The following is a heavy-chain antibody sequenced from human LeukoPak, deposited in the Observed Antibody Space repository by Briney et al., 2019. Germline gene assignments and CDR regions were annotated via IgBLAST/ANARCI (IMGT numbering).Heavy chain of an antibody. CDR1: GGSLSSSSYY. CDR3: ARSIVGASGIDAFDI. Sequence: SETLSLTCSDSGGSLSSSSYYWGWIRQPPGKGLEWIGSIYYSGSTYYNPSLKSRVTISVDTSKNQFSLKLSSVTAADTAVYYCARSIVGASGIDAFDIWGQGAMVTVSS. J-gene: IGHJ3*02. V-gene: IGHV4-39*07. D-gene: IGHD1-26*01. CDR2: IYYSGST.